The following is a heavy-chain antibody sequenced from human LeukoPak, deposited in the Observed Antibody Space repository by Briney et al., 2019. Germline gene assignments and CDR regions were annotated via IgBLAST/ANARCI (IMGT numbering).Heavy chain of an antibody. D-gene: IGHD2-15*01. J-gene: IGHJ4*02. V-gene: IGHV3-23*01. CDR3: ACHCSGSRCSDHDY. CDR2: INGRGEET. Sequence: PGGSLRLSCTAPGFAFNSYFMTWARQAPGKGLEWVSGINGRGEETHYANSVKGRFTISRDNSKNTVYLQLSSLRAEDTAVYYCACHCSGSRCSDHDYWGQGTVVTVSS. CDR1: GFAFNSYF.